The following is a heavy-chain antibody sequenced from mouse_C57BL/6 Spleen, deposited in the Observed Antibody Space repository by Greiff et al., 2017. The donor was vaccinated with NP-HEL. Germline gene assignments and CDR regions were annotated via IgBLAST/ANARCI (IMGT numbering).Heavy chain of an antibody. D-gene: IGHD1-1*01. CDR1: GYTFTSYW. CDR3: AREGYYYGSSAWFAY. J-gene: IGHJ3*01. CDR2: IYPSDSEN. V-gene: IGHV1-61*01. Sequence: QVQLQQPGAELVRPGSSVKLSCKASGYTFTSYWMDWVKQRPGQGLEWIGNIYPSDSENHYNQKFKDKATLTVDKSSSTAYMQLSSLTSEDSAVYYCAREGYYYGSSAWFAYWGQGTLVTVAA.